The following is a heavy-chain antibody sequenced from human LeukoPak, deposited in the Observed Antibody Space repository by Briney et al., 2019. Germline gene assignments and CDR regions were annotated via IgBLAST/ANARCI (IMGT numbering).Heavy chain of an antibody. J-gene: IGHJ2*01. V-gene: IGHV4-39*07. CDR3: ARRSSGWSRWYFDL. CDR1: GGSISSSSYY. D-gene: IGHD6-19*01. Sequence: SETLSLTCTVSGGSISSSSYYWGWIRQPPGKGLEWIGSIYYSGSTYYNPSLKSRVTISVDTSKHQFSLKLSSVTAADTAVYYCARRSSGWSRWYFDLWGRGTLVTVSS. CDR2: IYYSGST.